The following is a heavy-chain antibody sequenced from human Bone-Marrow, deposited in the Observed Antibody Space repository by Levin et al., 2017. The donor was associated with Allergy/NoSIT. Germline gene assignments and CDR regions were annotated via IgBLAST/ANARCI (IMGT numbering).Heavy chain of an antibody. J-gene: IGHJ4*02. V-gene: IGHV3-53*01. D-gene: IGHD1-14*01. CDR1: GFTISHNY. Sequence: AGGSLRLSCVVSGFTISHNYMSWVRQAPGKGLEWISVIYKDGDTYYTDSVKGRFTISRDTSKNTVYLQMNSLRGEDTAVYYCAREVSVTGQLDYWGQGTLVTVSS. CDR3: AREVSVTGQLDY. CDR2: IYKDGDT.